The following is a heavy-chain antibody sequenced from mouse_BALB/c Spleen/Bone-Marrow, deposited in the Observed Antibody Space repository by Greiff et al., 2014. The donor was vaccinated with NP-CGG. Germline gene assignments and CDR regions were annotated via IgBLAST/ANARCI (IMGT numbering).Heavy chain of an antibody. J-gene: IGHJ4*01. CDR3: ARSLLRRDALDY. Sequence: EVQLQQSGPELEKPGASVRISCKASGYSFTGYNINWVRQSNGKSLEWIGYIDPYSGGTSYYQRFKDRATLTVDKSSSTAYMQLKSLTSEDSAVDYCARSLLRRDALDYWGQGTSVTVSS. D-gene: IGHD2-12*01. CDR2: IDPYSGGT. V-gene: IGHV1S135*01. CDR1: GYSFTGYN.